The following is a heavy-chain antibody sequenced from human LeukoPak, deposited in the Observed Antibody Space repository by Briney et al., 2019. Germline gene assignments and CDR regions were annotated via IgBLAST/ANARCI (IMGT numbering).Heavy chain of an antibody. CDR3: ARAVPTRGYSYGWIDY. CDR1: GGTFSSYA. D-gene: IGHD5-18*01. CDR2: IIPIFGTA. Sequence: ASVKVSCKASGGTFSSYAISWVRQAPGQGLEWMGGIIPIFGTASYAQKFQGRVTITADESTSTAYMELSSLRSVDTAVYYCARAVPTRGYSYGWIDYWGQGTLVTVSS. V-gene: IGHV1-69*13. J-gene: IGHJ4*02.